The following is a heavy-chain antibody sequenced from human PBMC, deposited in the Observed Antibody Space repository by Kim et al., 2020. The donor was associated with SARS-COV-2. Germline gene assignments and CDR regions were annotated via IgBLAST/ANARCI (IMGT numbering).Heavy chain of an antibody. J-gene: IGHJ4*02. CDR1: GGSISSGGYY. D-gene: IGHD6-19*01. Sequence: SETLSLTCTVSGGSISSGGYYWCWIRQHPGKGLEWIGYIYYSGSTYYNPSLKSRVTISVDTSKNQFSLKLSSVTAADTAVYYCARSWSSGWVDYWGQGTLVTVSS. CDR2: IYYSGST. V-gene: IGHV4-31*03. CDR3: ARSWSSGWVDY.